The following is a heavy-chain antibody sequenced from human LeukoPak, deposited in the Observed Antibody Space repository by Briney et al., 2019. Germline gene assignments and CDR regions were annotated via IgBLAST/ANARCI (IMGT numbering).Heavy chain of an antibody. Sequence: GGSLRLSCAASGFTFSNAWMSWVRQAPGKGLEWVGRIKSKTDGGTTDYAAPVKGRFTTSRDDSKNTLYLQMNSLKTEDTAVYYCTTDSYYYDSSGYYAGFPDYWGQGTLVTVSS. CDR1: GFTFSNAW. D-gene: IGHD3-22*01. V-gene: IGHV3-15*01. CDR2: IKSKTDGGTT. CDR3: TTDSYYYDSSGYYAGFPDY. J-gene: IGHJ4*02.